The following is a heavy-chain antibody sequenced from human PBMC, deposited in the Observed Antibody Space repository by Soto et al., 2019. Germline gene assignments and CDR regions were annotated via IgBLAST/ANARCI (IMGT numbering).Heavy chain of an antibody. V-gene: IGHV1-69*02. Sequence: ASVKVSCKASGGTFSSYTISWVRQAPGQGLEWMGRIIPILGIANYAQKFQGRVTITADKSTSTAYMELSSLRSEDTAVYYCALYASVPGYSSGWFDYWGQGTLVTVSS. CDR1: GGTFSSYT. J-gene: IGHJ4*02. CDR2: IIPILGIA. CDR3: ALYASVPGYSSGWFDY. D-gene: IGHD6-19*01.